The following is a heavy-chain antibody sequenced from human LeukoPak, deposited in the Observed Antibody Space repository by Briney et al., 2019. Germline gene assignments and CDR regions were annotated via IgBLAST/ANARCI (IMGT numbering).Heavy chain of an antibody. Sequence: GGSLRLSCAASGFTFSPYWMHWVRQAPGKGLVWVSRISNDGSTTSYADSVKGRFTISRDNAKDSLYLQMDSLRAEDTAVYYCARNTPSLSTNGMDVWGQGTTITVSS. D-gene: IGHD3-3*02. V-gene: IGHV3-74*01. CDR2: ISNDGSTT. J-gene: IGHJ6*02. CDR3: ARNTPSLSTNGMDV. CDR1: GFTFSPYW.